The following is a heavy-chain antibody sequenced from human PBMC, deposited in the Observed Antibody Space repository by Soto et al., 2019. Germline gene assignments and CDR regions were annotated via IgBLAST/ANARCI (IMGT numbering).Heavy chain of an antibody. J-gene: IGHJ4*02. D-gene: IGHD2-15*01. CDR2: IYYSGST. CDR1: GGSISSYY. CDR3: ARLSCSGGSCYFLDY. Sequence: SETLSLTCTVSGGSISSYYWSWIRQPPGKGLEWIGYIYYSGSTNYNPSLKSRVTISVDTSKNQFSLKLSSVTAADTAVYYCARLSCSGGSCYFLDYWGQGTLVTVSS. V-gene: IGHV4-59*08.